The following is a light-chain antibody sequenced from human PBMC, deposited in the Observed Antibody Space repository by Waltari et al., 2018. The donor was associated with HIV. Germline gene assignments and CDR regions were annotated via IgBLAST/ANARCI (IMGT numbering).Light chain of an antibody. J-gene: IGKJ2*02. V-gene: IGKV4-1*01. CDR1: QSVLYSFTNRNY. Sequence: DIVMTQSTDSLAVSLGERATINCKSSQSVLYSFTNRNYLGWYQHKPGQPPKLLIHWASTRESGVPDRFSGSGSGTDFNLTINSLQAEDVAVYYCQQYYSIPRTFGQGTKLEIK. CDR3: QQYYSIPRT. CDR2: WAS.